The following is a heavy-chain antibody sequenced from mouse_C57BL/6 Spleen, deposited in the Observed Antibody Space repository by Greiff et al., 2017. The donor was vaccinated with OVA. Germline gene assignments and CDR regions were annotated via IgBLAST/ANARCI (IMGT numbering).Heavy chain of an antibody. D-gene: IGHD4-1*01. CDR1: GYAFSSYW. CDR3: AREEETGTKGNCFDY. CDR2: IYPGDGDT. V-gene: IGHV1-80*01. J-gene: IGHJ2*01. Sequence: QVQLKQSGAELVKPGASVKISCKASGYAFSSYWMNWVKQRPGKGLEWIGQIYPGDGDTNYNGKFKGKATLTADKSSSTAYMQLSSLTSEGSAVYFCAREEETGTKGNCFDYWGQGTTLTVSS.